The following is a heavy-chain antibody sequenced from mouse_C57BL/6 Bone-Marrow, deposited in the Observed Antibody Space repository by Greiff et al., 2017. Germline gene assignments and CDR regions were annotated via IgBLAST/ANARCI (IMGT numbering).Heavy chain of an antibody. CDR3: AREGDWDGY. J-gene: IGHJ2*01. CDR2: ISDGGSYT. V-gene: IGHV5-4*01. D-gene: IGHD4-1*01. Sequence: VKLMESGGGLVKPGGSLKLSCAASGFTFSSYAMSWVRQTPEKRLEWVATISDGGSYTYYPDNVKGRFTISRDNAKNNLYLQMSHLKSEDTAMYYCAREGDWDGYWGQGTTLTVSS. CDR1: GFTFSSYA.